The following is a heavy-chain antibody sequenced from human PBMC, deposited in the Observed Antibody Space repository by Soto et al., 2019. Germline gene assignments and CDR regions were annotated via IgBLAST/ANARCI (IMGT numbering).Heavy chain of an antibody. CDR3: AASTPRGGSGSPS. D-gene: IGHD3-22*01. CDR2: IVVGSGNT. Sequence: SVKVSCKASGFTFTSSAVQWVRQARGQRLEWIGWIVVGSGNTNYAQKFQERVTITRDMSTSTAYMELSSLRSEDTAVYYCAASTPRGGSGSPSWGQGTLVIVSS. CDR1: GFTFTSSA. V-gene: IGHV1-58*01. J-gene: IGHJ1*01.